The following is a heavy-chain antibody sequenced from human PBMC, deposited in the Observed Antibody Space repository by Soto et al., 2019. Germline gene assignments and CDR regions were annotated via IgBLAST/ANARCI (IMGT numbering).Heavy chain of an antibody. D-gene: IGHD6-19*01. CDR1: GFTFTSSA. CDR3: AARFIHSGWRFDY. V-gene: IGHV1-58*01. Sequence: SVKVSCKASGFTFTSSAVQWVRQARGQRLEWREWIVVGSGNTNYAQKFQERVTITRYMSTSTAYMELSSLRSEDTAVYYCAARFIHSGWRFDYWGQGTLVTVSS. CDR2: IVVGSGNT. J-gene: IGHJ4*02.